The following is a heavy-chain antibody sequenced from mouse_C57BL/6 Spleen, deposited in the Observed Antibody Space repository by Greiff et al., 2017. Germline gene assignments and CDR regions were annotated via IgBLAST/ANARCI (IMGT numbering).Heavy chain of an antibody. D-gene: IGHD2-5*01. V-gene: IGHV1-50*01. J-gene: IGHJ2*01. CDR3: ARKGYSNYGY. CDR1: GYTFTSYW. CDR2: IDPSDSYT. Sequence: QVQLQQPGAELVKPGASVKLSCKASGYTFTSYWMQWVKQRPGQGLEWIGEIDPSDSYTNYNQKFKGKATLTVDTSSSTAYMQLSSLTSEDSVVYYCARKGYSNYGYWGQGTTLTVSS.